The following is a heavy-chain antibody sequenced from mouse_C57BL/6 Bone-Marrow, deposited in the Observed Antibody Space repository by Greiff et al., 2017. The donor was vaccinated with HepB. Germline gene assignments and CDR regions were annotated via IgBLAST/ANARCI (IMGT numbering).Heavy chain of an antibody. J-gene: IGHJ2*01. CDR2: IHPNSGST. CDR3: ARQREGVYFDY. Sequence: VQLQQPGAELVKPGASVKLSCKASGYTFTSYWMHWVKQRPGQGLEWIGMIHPNSGSTNYNEKFKSKATLTVDKSSSTAYMQLSSLTSEDSAVYYCARQREGVYFDYWGQGTTLTVSS. V-gene: IGHV1-64*01. CDR1: GYTFTSYW.